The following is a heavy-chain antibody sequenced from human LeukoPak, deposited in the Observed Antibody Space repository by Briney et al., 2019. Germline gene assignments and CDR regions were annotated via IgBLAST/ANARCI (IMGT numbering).Heavy chain of an antibody. J-gene: IGHJ4*02. CDR3: ARGRAAAGTDY. CDR1: GGSFSGYY. V-gene: IGHV4-34*01. D-gene: IGHD6-13*01. Sequence: KPSETLSLTCAVYGGSFSGYYWSWIRQPPGKGLEWIGEINHSGSTNYNPSLKSRVTISVDTSKNQFSRKLSSVTAADTAVYYCARGRAAAGTDYWGQGTLVTVSS. CDR2: INHSGST.